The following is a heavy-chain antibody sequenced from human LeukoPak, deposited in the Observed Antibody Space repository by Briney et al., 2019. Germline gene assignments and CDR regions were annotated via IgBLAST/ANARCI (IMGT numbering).Heavy chain of an antibody. V-gene: IGHV3-23*01. D-gene: IGHD2-2*02. CDR3: AKVPPHPIPAAILGNAFDI. J-gene: IGHJ3*02. Sequence: PGGSLRLSCAASGFTFSSYAMSWVRQAPGKGLEGVSAISGSGGSTYYADSVKGRFTISRDNSKNTLYLQMNSLRAEDTAVYYCAKVPPHPIPAAILGNAFDIWGQGTMVTASS. CDR2: ISGSGGST. CDR1: GFTFSSYA.